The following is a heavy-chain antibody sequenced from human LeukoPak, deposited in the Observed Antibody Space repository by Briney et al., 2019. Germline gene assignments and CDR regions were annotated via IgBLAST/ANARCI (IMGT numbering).Heavy chain of an antibody. J-gene: IGHJ4*02. V-gene: IGHV4-34*01. Sequence: SETLSLTCAVYGVSFSGYYWSWIRQPPGKGLEWIGEINHSGSTNYNPSLKSRVTISVDTSKNQFSLKLSSVTAADTAVYYCARQHYYFDYWGQGSLVTVSS. CDR1: GVSFSGYY. CDR3: ARQHYYFDY. CDR2: INHSGST.